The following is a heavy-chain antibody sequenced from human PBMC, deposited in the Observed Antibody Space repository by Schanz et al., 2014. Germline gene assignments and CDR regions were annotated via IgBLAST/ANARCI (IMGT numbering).Heavy chain of an antibody. D-gene: IGHD2-15*01. CDR1: GFTFSSYG. V-gene: IGHV3-21*05. J-gene: IGHJ6*02. CDR3: AKGMGYCSGGTCYDYYYYGLDV. CDR2: ISSGSSYA. Sequence: VQLVESGGGVVQFGRSLRLSCVASGFTFSSYGMHWVRQAPGKGLEWVSDISSGSSYANYADSVKGRFTISRDNAKNSLFLQMNSLSADDTAVCYCAKGMGYCSGGTCYDYYYYGLDVWGQGTTVTVSS.